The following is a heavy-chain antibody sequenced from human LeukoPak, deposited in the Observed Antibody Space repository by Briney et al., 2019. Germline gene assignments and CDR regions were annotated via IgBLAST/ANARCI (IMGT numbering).Heavy chain of an antibody. Sequence: GGSLRLSCAASGFTFSSYWMSWVRQAPGKGLEWVANIKQDGSEKYYVDSVKGRFTISRDNAKNSLYLQMNSLRAEDTAVYYCARDRRFGENYYYYYMDVWGKGTTVTISS. D-gene: IGHD3-10*01. CDR2: IKQDGSEK. CDR1: GFTFSSYW. J-gene: IGHJ6*03. V-gene: IGHV3-7*01. CDR3: ARDRRFGENYYYYYMDV.